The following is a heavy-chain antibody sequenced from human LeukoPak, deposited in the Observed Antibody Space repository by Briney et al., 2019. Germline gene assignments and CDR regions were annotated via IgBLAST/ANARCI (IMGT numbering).Heavy chain of an antibody. CDR3: VSPRGFSVGYFYY. D-gene: IGHD5-18*01. CDR1: VGSISSSRYY. Sequence: PSETLSLTCAVSVGSISSSRYYWGWIRQPPGKGLEWIGSIYYSKNTYYNPSLKSRVTISADTSKNQFSLTLGSVSATDTAVYYCVSPRGFSVGYFYYWGQGTLVTVSS. V-gene: IGHV4-39*01. J-gene: IGHJ4*02. CDR2: IYYSKNT.